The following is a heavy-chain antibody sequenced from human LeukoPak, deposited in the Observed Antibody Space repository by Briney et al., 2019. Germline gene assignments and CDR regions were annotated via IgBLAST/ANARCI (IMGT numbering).Heavy chain of an antibody. Sequence: SETLSLTCTVSGYSISSGYYWGWIRQPPGKGLEWIGSIYHSGSTYYNPSLKSRVTISVDTSKNQFSLKLSSVTAADTAVYYCARCGGVYYYMDVWGKGTTVTVSS. J-gene: IGHJ6*03. CDR3: ARCGGVYYYMDV. V-gene: IGHV4-38-2*02. CDR2: IYHSGST. CDR1: GYSISSGYY. D-gene: IGHD3-10*01.